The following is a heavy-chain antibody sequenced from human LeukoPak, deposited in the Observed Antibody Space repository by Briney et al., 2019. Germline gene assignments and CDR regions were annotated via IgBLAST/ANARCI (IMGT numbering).Heavy chain of an antibody. Sequence: SETLSLTCTVSGYSISSGYYWGWVRQPPGRGLEWIGSIYHSGSTYYSPSLKSRVTISVDTSRDQFSLKLSSVTAADTAVYYCARDQIGITVWGQGTLVTVSS. V-gene: IGHV4-38-2*02. CDR2: IYHSGST. CDR3: ARDQIGITV. J-gene: IGHJ4*02. D-gene: IGHD1-7*01. CDR1: GYSISSGYY.